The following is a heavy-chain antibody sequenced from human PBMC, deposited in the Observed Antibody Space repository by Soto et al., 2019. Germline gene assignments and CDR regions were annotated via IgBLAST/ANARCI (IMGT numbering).Heavy chain of an antibody. CDR3: ARPGGYGVFDGYDI. J-gene: IGHJ3*02. V-gene: IGHV3-23*01. Sequence: EVQLLESGGGLVQPGGSLRLSCAASGFTFSTYAMSWVRQAPGKGLEWVSAISGSVSGGRIDTHYADSVKGRFTISRDNSIDTLYLQLNSRRTEDAAVYYCARPGGYGVFDGYDIWGQGAMVTVSS. CDR1: GFTFSTYA. CDR2: ISGSVSGGRIDT. D-gene: IGHD4-17*01.